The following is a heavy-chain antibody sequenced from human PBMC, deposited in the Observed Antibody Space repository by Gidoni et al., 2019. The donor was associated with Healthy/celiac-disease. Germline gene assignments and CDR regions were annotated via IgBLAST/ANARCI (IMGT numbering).Heavy chain of an antibody. J-gene: IGHJ4*02. Sequence: EVQLVESGGGLIQPGGSLRLSCAASGFNVSSTYMSGVRQAPGKGLEWVSVIYSGGSTYYADSVKGRFTISRDNSKNTLYLQMNSLRAEDTAVYYCAREGVFYYGSGSYSEGLDYWGQGTLVTVSS. D-gene: IGHD3-10*01. CDR3: AREGVFYYGSGSYSEGLDY. CDR2: IYSGGST. CDR1: GFNVSSTY. V-gene: IGHV3-53*01.